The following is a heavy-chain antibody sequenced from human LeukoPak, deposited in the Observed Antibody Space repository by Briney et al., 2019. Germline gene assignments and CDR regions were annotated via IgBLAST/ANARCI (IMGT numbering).Heavy chain of an antibody. J-gene: IGHJ4*02. CDR2: IIPIFGTA. CDR1: GGTFSSYA. Sequence: ASVNASCKASGGTFSSYAISWVRQAPGQGLEGMGGIIPIFGTANYAQKFQGRVTITSDEPTSTACMGLSSLRSEDTAVYYCARVPPDCSSTSCYSYWGQGTLVTVSS. CDR3: ARVPPDCSSTSCYSY. D-gene: IGHD2-2*02. V-gene: IGHV1-69*13.